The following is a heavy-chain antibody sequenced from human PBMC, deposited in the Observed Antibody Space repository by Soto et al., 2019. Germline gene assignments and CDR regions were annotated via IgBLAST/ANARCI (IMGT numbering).Heavy chain of an antibody. Sequence: EVRLVESGGGLVQPGGSVRLSCAASEFTFSLYWMSWVRQAPGKGLEWVANMKQDGSEKYYVESVKGRFTISRDNAKNLLYLQMNSLRAEDSAVYYCARDIPFYTGMDVWGQGTTVTVS. D-gene: IGHD3-16*01. V-gene: IGHV3-7*01. CDR2: MKQDGSEK. CDR1: EFTFSLYW. CDR3: ARDIPFYTGMDV. J-gene: IGHJ6*02.